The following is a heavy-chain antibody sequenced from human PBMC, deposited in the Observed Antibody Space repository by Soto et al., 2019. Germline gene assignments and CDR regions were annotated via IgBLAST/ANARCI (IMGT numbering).Heavy chain of an antibody. CDR3: AKGRSYYYYYGVDV. CDR2: IIDSGAST. Sequence: PGGSLRLSCAAPGFTFSSRAIGLGRPAPGKGLEWVSDIIDSGASTYYADSVKGRFTISRDNSKSTLYLQMNSLRAEDTALYYCAKGRSYYYYYGVDVWGQGTTVTVSS. V-gene: IGHV3-23*01. J-gene: IGHJ6*02. CDR1: GFTFSSRA.